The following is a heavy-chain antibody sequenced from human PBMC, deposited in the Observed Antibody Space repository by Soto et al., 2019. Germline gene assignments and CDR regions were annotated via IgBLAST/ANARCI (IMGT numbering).Heavy chain of an antibody. Sequence: QVKLVESGGGVVQPGGSLRLSCAASGYSFRSYGMHWVRQAPGKGLEWGALIWYDGSNEYYADSVQGRFTISRDNSETTVYLQMNSLSVEDTAIYYCARERGFVRGVWRYYLDYWGQGTLVTVSS. D-gene: IGHD3-10*01. CDR1: GYSFRSYG. J-gene: IGHJ4*02. CDR2: IWYDGSNE. CDR3: ARERGFVRGVWRYYLDY. V-gene: IGHV3-33*01.